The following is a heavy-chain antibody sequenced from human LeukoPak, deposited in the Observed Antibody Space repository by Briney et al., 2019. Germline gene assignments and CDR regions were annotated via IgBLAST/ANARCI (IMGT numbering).Heavy chain of an antibody. J-gene: IGHJ3*02. CDR2: IYYSGST. V-gene: IGHV4-39*01. D-gene: IGHD4-23*01. CDR1: GGSISSSSYY. CDR3: ARHENSQDAFDI. Sequence: SETLSLTCTVSGGSISSSSYYWGWIRRPPGKGLEWIGSIYYSGSTYYNPSLKSRVTISVDTSKNQFSLKLSSVTAADTAVYYCARHENSQDAFDIWGQGTMVTVSS.